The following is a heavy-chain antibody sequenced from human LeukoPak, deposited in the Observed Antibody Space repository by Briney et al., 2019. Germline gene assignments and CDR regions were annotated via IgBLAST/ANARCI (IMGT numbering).Heavy chain of an antibody. D-gene: IGHD3-3*01. V-gene: IGHV3-64*01. CDR2: ISSNGGST. J-gene: IGHJ4*02. Sequence: GGSLRLSCAASGFTFSSYAMHWVRQAPGKGLEYVSAISSNGGSTYYANSVKGRFTISRDNSKNTLYLQMNSLRAEDTAVYYCARGQVKCYYDFWSGYYCHLYYFDYWGQGTLVTVSS. CDR3: ARGQVKCYYDFWSGYYCHLYYFDY. CDR1: GFTFSSYA.